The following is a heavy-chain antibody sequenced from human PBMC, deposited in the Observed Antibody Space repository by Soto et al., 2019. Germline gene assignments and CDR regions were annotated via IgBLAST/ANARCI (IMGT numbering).Heavy chain of an antibody. D-gene: IGHD5-12*01. CDR3: ARVDIVTTNWFDP. V-gene: IGHV4-34*01. J-gene: IGHJ5*02. Sequence: QVQLQQWGAGLLKPSETLSLTCAVYGGSFSGYYWSRIRQPPGKGLEWIGEINHRGYTTYNPSLKSRVTISVDTSKNQFSLKLSSVTAADTAVYYCARVDIVTTNWFDPWGQGTPVTVSS. CDR1: GGSFSGYY. CDR2: INHRGYT.